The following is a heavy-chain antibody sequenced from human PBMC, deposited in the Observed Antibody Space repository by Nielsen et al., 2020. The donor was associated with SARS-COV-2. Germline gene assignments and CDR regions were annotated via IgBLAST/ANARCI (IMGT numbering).Heavy chain of an antibody. CDR1: GFTFDDYA. V-gene: IGHV3-9*01. CDR2: ISWNSGSI. Sequence: SLKISCAASGFTFDDYAMHWVRPAPGKGLEWVSGISWNSGSIGYADSVKGRFTISRDNAKNSLYLQMNSLRAEDTALYYCAKDYYGSGSYFDYWGQGTLVTVSS. J-gene: IGHJ4*02. D-gene: IGHD3-10*01. CDR3: AKDYYGSGSYFDY.